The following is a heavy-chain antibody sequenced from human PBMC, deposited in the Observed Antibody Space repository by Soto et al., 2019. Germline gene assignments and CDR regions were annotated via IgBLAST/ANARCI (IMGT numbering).Heavy chain of an antibody. CDR2: ISWNSGSI. Sequence: EVQLGESGGGWVQPGRSLRVSWAASGFTFDDYAMHLVRQAAWKSLELVSGISWNSGSIGYADSVKGLVNISRDHAKNSMCLHMTRLIAEDTALYYCSKDMVSRLPQPSYYSYTDVWGKETTLTASS. J-gene: IGHJ6*03. V-gene: IGHV3-9*01. D-gene: IGHD2-2*01. CDR1: GFTFDDYA. CDR3: SKDMVSRLPQPSYYSYTDV.